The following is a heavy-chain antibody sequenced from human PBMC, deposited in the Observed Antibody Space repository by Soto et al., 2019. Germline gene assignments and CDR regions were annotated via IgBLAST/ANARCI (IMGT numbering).Heavy chain of an antibody. CDR1: GFTFSNHA. Sequence: GGSLRLSCAASGFTFSNHAMSWVRQAPGKGLEWVSTIRDDGGATHYADSVKGRFTISRDNSKNTLFLQMNSLRVEDTALYYCARDVGPIMFAYWGQGTPVTVSS. J-gene: IGHJ4*02. D-gene: IGHD1-26*01. V-gene: IGHV3-23*01. CDR3: ARDVGPIMFAY. CDR2: IRDDGGAT.